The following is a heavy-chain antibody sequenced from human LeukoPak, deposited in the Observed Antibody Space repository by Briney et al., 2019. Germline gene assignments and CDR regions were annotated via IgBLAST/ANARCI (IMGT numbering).Heavy chain of an antibody. CDR2: IRYDGGNK. D-gene: IGHD2-15*01. CDR1: GFTFSSYG. V-gene: IGHV3-30*02. CDR3: AKDDRDCSGGSCYLPQTPYYFDY. Sequence: GGSLRLSCAASGFTFSSYGMHWVRQAPGKGLEWVAFIRYDGGNKYYADSVKGRFTISRDNSKNTLYLQMNSLRAEDTAVYYCAKDDRDCSGGSCYLPQTPYYFDYRGQGTLVTVSS. J-gene: IGHJ4*02.